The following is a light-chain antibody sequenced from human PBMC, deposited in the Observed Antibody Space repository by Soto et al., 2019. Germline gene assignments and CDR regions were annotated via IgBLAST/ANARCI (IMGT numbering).Light chain of an antibody. Sequence: QSALTQPPSASGSPGQSVTISCTGTSSDVGGHNFVSWYQQKPGKAPKAIIYEVSKRPSGVPDRFSGSKSGNTASLTVSGLQAEDEADYYCSSYAGSKYVFGTGTKVTVL. V-gene: IGLV2-8*01. J-gene: IGLJ1*01. CDR2: EVS. CDR3: SSYAGSKYV. CDR1: SSDVGGHNF.